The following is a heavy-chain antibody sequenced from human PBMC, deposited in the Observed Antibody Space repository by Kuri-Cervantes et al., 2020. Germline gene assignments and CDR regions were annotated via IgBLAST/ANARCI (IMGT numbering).Heavy chain of an antibody. D-gene: IGHD6-13*01. CDR2: IIPIFGTA. CDR1: GGTFSSYA. J-gene: IGHJ4*02. V-gene: IGHV1-69*13. Sequence: SVKVSCKASGGTFSSYAISWVRQAPGQGLEWMGGIIPIFGTANYAQKFQGRVTITADESTSTAYMELSSLRSEDTAVYYCARGRLYSSSWYNTWVYWGQGTLVTVSS. CDR3: ARGRLYSSSWYNTWVY.